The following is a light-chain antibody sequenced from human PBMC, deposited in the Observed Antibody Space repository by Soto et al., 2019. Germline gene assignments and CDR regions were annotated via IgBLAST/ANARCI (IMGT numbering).Light chain of an antibody. CDR3: QQHNNWPE. CDR2: GAS. CDR1: QRVSRN. V-gene: IGKV3-15*01. J-gene: IGKJ1*01. Sequence: EIVMTQSPATLSVSPGERATLSCRASQRVSRNLAWYQQKPGQAPRLLIYGASTRATGIPARFSGSGSGTELTHTIRSLQPADFAVYYCQQHNNWPEFGQGTKVEIK.